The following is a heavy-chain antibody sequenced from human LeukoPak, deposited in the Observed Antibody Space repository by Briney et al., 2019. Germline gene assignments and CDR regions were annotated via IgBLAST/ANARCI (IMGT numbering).Heavy chain of an antibody. Sequence: GGSLRLSCAASGFTFSNAWMSWVRQAPGKGLEWVGRIKSKTGGGTTDYAAPVKGRFTISRDDSKNTLYLQMNSLKTEDTAVYYCTTPIFRLRVDWGQGTLVTVSS. V-gene: IGHV3-15*01. CDR2: IKSKTGGGTT. CDR3: TTPIFRLRVD. J-gene: IGHJ4*02. D-gene: IGHD3-3*01. CDR1: GFTFSNAW.